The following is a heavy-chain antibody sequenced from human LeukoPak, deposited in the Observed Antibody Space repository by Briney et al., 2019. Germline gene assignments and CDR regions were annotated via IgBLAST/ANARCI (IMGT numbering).Heavy chain of an antibody. CDR2: ISGSGGST. CDR3: ARINYDILTGYSDFDY. V-gene: IGHV3-23*01. CDR1: GFTFSSYP. Sequence: GGSLRLSCAASGFTFSSYPMSWVRQAPGKGLEWVSAISGSGGSTYYADSVKGRFTISRDNSKNTLYLQMNSLRAEDTAVYYCARINYDILTGYSDFDYWGQGTLVTVSS. J-gene: IGHJ4*02. D-gene: IGHD3-9*01.